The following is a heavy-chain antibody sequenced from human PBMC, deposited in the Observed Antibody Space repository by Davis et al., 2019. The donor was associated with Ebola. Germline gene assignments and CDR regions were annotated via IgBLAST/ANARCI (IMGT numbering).Heavy chain of an antibody. CDR1: GFSFITYA. D-gene: IGHD3-3*01. Sequence: PGGSLRLSCAASGFSFITYAMTWVRQPPGKGLEWVSTISASGGTTYYADSVKGRFTISRDYSKNTVSLQMNSLRAEDTAIYYCAKDGFTVFGVSADVDNWGQGTLVTVAS. V-gene: IGHV3-23*01. J-gene: IGHJ4*02. CDR3: AKDGFTVFGVSADVDN. CDR2: ISASGGTT.